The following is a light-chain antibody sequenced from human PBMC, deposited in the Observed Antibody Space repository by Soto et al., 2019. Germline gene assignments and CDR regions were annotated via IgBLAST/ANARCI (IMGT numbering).Light chain of an antibody. CDR2: FGS. V-gene: IGKV2-28*01. CDR1: QSLLYSNGKNY. J-gene: IGKJ5*01. CDR3: LQARQTPPT. Sequence: DIVMTQPPVSLPVTPGEPASISCRSSQSLLYSNGKNYLNWYLQKPGQSPQLLIYFGSTRASGVPDRFSGRGSGTDFTLKISRVEAEDVGVYYCLQARQTPPTFGQGTRLEIK.